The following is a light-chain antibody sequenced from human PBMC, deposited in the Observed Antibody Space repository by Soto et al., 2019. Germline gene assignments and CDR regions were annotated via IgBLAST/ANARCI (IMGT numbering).Light chain of an antibody. CDR3: SSYTSSSTYV. CDR2: DVT. V-gene: IGLV2-14*03. CDR1: SSDVGGYNY. J-gene: IGLJ1*01. Sequence: QLVLTQPASVSGSPGQSITISCTGTSSDVGGYNYVSWYQQHPGKAPKLVISDVTSRPSGVSNRFSGSKSGNTASLTISGLQAEDEADYYCSSYTSSSTYVFGTGTKVTVL.